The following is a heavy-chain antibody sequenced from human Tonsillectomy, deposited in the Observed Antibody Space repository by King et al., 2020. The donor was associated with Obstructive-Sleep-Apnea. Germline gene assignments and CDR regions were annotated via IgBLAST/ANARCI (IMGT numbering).Heavy chain of an antibody. Sequence: QVQLQQWGAGLLKPSETLSLTCAVYGGSFSDFYWSWIRQPPGKGLEWIGEINHSGSTNYNPSLKSRVTIPVDTSKIQFSLKLSSVTAADTAAYYCARLMAAAGTNYYYDMDVWGQGTTVTVSS. J-gene: IGHJ6*02. CDR1: GGSFSDFY. V-gene: IGHV4-34*01. D-gene: IGHD6-13*01. CDR2: INHSGST. CDR3: ARLMAAAGTNYYYDMDV.